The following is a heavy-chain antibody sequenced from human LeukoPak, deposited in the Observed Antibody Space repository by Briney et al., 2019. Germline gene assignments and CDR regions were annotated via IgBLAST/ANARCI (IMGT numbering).Heavy chain of an antibody. Sequence: PGGSLRLSCTASGFTFGDYAMSWVRQAPGKGLEWVGFIRSKAYGGTTEYAASVKGRFTISRDDSKSIAYLQMNSLKTEDTAVYYCTRIGYWGSRGFDYWGQGTLVTVSS. CDR2: IRSKAYGGTT. CDR3: TRIGYWGSRGFDY. J-gene: IGHJ4*02. V-gene: IGHV3-49*04. CDR1: GFTFGDYA. D-gene: IGHD2-15*01.